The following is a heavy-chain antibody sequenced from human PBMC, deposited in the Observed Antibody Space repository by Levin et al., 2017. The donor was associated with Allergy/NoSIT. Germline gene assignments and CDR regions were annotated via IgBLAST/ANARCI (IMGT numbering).Heavy chain of an antibody. CDR3: ARPGGFTSWYSWVSFDD. CDR1: GYSFTTYW. V-gene: IGHV5-51*01. J-gene: IGHJ4*02. Sequence: GGSLRLSCKGSGYSFTTYWIGWVRQMPGKGLEWMGFINPGDSNTRYSPSFQGQVTISADKSISTAYLQWSSLKATDTAMYYCARPGGFTSWYSWVSFDDWGQGSLVTVSS. CDR2: INPGDSNT. D-gene: IGHD6-13*01.